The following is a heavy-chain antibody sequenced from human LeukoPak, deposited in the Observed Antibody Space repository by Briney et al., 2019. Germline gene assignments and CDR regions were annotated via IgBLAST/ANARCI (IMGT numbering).Heavy chain of an antibody. J-gene: IGHJ4*02. V-gene: IGHV4-59*12. Sequence: SETLSLTCTVSGGSISSYYWSWIRQPPGKGLEWIGSIYYSGNTYYNPSLKSRVTILINTSKNQFSLKLSSVTAADTALYYCARDTRAAATPDYWGQGTLVTVSS. D-gene: IGHD6-13*01. CDR1: GGSISSYY. CDR2: IYYSGNT. CDR3: ARDTRAAATPDY.